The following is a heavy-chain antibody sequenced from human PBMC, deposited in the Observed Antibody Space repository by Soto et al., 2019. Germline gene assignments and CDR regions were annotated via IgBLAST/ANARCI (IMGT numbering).Heavy chain of an antibody. CDR3: ARVIGRYGDYWAFDI. J-gene: IGHJ3*02. V-gene: IGHV4-30-4*01. D-gene: IGHD4-17*01. Sequence: QVQLQESGPGLVKPSQTLSLTCTVSGGSISSGDYYWSWIRQPPGKGLKWIGYIYYSGSTYYNPSLKSRVTISVDTSKNQFSLKLSSVTAADTAVYYCARVIGRYGDYWAFDIWGQGTMVTVSS. CDR1: GGSISSGDYY. CDR2: IYYSGST.